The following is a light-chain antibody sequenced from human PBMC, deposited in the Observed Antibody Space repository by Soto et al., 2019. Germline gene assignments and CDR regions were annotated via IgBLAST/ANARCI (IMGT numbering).Light chain of an antibody. CDR3: QQYGSSGT. CDR2: GES. V-gene: IGKV3-20*01. Sequence: EIVLTQSPVTLSLSPGERATLSCRASQSVSSSYLAWYQQKPGQAPRLLIYGESSRATGIPDRFSGSGSGTDLTLTISRLEPEDFAVYYCQQYGSSGTFGQGTKVDIK. CDR1: QSVSSSY. J-gene: IGKJ1*01.